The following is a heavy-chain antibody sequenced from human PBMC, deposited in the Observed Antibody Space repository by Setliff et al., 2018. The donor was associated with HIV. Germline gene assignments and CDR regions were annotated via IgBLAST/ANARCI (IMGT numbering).Heavy chain of an antibody. Sequence: GGSLRLSCAASGFTFSDYYMSWIRQAPGKGLEWVSCISRSSSYINYADSVKGRFTISRDNAKNSLYLQMNSLRAEDTAVYYCAALITITDYYYYYYMDVWGKGTTVTVSS. CDR1: GFTFSDYY. D-gene: IGHD1-1*01. CDR3: AALITITDYYYYYYMDV. CDR2: ISRSSSYI. J-gene: IGHJ6*03. V-gene: IGHV3-11*03.